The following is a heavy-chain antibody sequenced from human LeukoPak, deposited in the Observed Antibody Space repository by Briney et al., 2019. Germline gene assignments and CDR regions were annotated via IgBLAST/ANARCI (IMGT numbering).Heavy chain of an antibody. CDR2: ISYDGSNK. CDR3: ARGATMVRGVIISPHSLDY. V-gene: IGHV3-30*04. D-gene: IGHD3-10*01. CDR1: GFTFSTYA. J-gene: IGHJ4*02. Sequence: GGSLRLSCAASGFTFSTYAMHWVRQAPGKGLEWAAVISYDGSNKYYADSVKGRFTISRDNSKNTLYLQMNSLKTEDTALYYCARGATMVRGVIISPHSLDYWGQGTLVTVSS.